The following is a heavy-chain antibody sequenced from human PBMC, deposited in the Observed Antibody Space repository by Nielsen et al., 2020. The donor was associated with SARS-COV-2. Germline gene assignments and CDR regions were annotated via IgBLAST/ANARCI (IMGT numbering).Heavy chain of an antibody. V-gene: IGHV4-31*03. CDR2: IYYSGST. CDR3: ARSAVMPPPYYFDY. D-gene: IGHD2-21*01. J-gene: IGHJ4*02. CDR1: GGSISSGGYY. Sequence: LRLSCTVSGGSISSGGYYWSWIRQHPGKGLEWIGYIYYSGSTNYNPSLKSRVTISVDTSKNQFSLKLSSVTAADTAVYYCARSAVMPPPYYFDYWGQGTLVTVSS.